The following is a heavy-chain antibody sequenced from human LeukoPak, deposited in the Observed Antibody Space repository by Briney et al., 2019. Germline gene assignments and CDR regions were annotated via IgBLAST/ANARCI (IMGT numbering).Heavy chain of an antibody. J-gene: IGHJ5*02. D-gene: IGHD3-10*01. CDR1: GYTFTDYW. CDR2: IYPSGSDT. V-gene: IGHV5-51*01. CDR3: ARQCCRGASPGFDP. Sequence: GESLKISCKGSGYTFTDYWIAWVRQMPGKGLEWMVIIYPSGSDTRYSPSFQGQVTFSADKSINTAYLQWSSLRASDTAIYYCARQCCRGASPGFDPWGQGTLVTVSS.